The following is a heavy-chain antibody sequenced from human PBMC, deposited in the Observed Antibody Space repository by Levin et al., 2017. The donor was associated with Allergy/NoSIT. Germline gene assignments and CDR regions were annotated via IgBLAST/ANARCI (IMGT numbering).Heavy chain of an antibody. D-gene: IGHD2-21*01. CDR3: ARDPTGFEHAIVSYGMDV. J-gene: IGHJ6*02. V-gene: IGHV1-2*02. CDR2: INPKNGVT. CDR1: GYTFTDYY. Sequence: PVASVKVSCEASGYTFTDYYIHWVRQAPGQGPEWMGWINPKNGVTKYAQKFQARVTMTRDTSSRTAYMDLSRLTSDDTAVYYCARDPTGFEHAIVSYGMDVWGQGTTVTVSS.